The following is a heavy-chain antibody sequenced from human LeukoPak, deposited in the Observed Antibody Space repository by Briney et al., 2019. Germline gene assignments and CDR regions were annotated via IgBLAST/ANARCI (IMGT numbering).Heavy chain of an antibody. J-gene: IGHJ6*02. V-gene: IGHV3-33*08. CDR2: IWYDGSNK. Sequence: PGGSLRLSCTASGFTFSNYGMHWVRQAPGKGLEWMAVIWYDGSNKYYADSVKGRFTISRDNSKNTLYLQMNCLRAEDTAVYYCARRSSSGGYYGMDVWGQGTTVTVSS. D-gene: IGHD6-6*01. CDR3: ARRSSSGGYYGMDV. CDR1: GFTFSNYG.